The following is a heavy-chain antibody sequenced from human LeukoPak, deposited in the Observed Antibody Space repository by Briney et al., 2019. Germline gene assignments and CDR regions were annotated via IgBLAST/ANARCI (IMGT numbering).Heavy chain of an antibody. CDR2: ISSSSSYI. CDR1: GFTFSSYS. V-gene: IGHV3-21*01. CDR3: ARDPLYSSSWRLNPDAFDI. D-gene: IGHD6-13*01. J-gene: IGHJ3*02. Sequence: GGSLRLSCAASGFTFSSYSMNWVRQAPGKGLEWVSSISSSSSYIYYADSVKGRFTISRDNAKNSLYLQMNSLRAEDTAVYYCARDPLYSSSWRLNPDAFDIWGQGTMVTVSS.